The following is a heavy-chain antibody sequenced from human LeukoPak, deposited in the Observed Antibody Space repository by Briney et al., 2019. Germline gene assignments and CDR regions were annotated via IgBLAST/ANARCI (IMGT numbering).Heavy chain of an antibody. CDR1: GGPISSSSYY. D-gene: IGHD3-22*01. V-gene: IGHV4-39*01. Sequence: SETLSLTCTVSGGPISSSSYYWGWIRQPPGKGLEWIGSIYYSGSTYYNPSLKSRVTISVDTSKNQFSLKLSSVTAADTAVYYCARQSRSYYYDSSGYYVGWGQGTLVTVSS. CDR2: IYYSGST. J-gene: IGHJ4*02. CDR3: ARQSRSYYYDSSGYYVG.